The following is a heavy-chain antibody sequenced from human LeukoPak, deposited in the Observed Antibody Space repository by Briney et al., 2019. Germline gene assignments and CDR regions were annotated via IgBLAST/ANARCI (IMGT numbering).Heavy chain of an antibody. CDR3: ARGQAYYDFWSGYYTSAFDI. D-gene: IGHD3-3*01. V-gene: IGHV4-34*01. J-gene: IGHJ3*02. CDR2: VNHSGST. Sequence: SETLSLTCAVYGGSFSGYYWSWIRHPPGKGLEWLGEVNHSGSTNYNPSLKSRVTISVDTSKNKFSLKLSSVTAADTAVYYCARGQAYYDFWSGYYTSAFDIWGQGTMVTVSS. CDR1: GGSFSGYY.